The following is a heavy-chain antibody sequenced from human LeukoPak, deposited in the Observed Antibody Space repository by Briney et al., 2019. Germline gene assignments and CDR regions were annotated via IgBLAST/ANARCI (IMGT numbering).Heavy chain of an antibody. V-gene: IGHV1-69*13. Sequence: SVKVSCKASGYTFTSYYMHWVRQAPGQGLEWMGGIIPIFGTANYAQKFQGRVTITADESTSTAYMELSSLRSEDTAVYYCARDPSMARGENTPYFDYWGQGTLVTVSS. CDR1: GYTFTSYY. CDR3: ARDPSMARGENTPYFDY. J-gene: IGHJ4*02. D-gene: IGHD3-10*01. CDR2: IIPIFGTA.